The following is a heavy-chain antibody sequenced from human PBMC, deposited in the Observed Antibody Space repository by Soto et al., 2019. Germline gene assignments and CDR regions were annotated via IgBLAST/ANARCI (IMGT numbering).Heavy chain of an antibody. J-gene: IGHJ6*02. D-gene: IGHD2-2*01. V-gene: IGHV3-23*01. Sequence: GGSLRLSCAASGVTFSSYAMEWVRQAPGKGLEWVSLIGESGTPTYYADSVKGRFTISRDNSGNTLFLEMYSLRAEDTAVYYCARYIPGVRYYGMDVWGQGTTVTVSS. CDR2: IGESGTPT. CDR3: ARYIPGVRYYGMDV. CDR1: GVTFSSYA.